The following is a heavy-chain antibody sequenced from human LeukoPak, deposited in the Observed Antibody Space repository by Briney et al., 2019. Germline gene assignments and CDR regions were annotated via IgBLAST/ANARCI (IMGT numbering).Heavy chain of an antibody. CDR2: ISSSGTDI. CDR3: AKDRLLNCRGDCYIFDY. J-gene: IGHJ4*02. D-gene: IGHD2-21*02. CDR1: RSTFSSYT. Sequence: PGGSLRLSCAASRSTFSSYTMNWVRQAPGKGLEWVSSISSSGTDIYYADSVKGRFSISRDNSKNTLYLQVNGLRTEDTAVYYCAKDRLLNCRGDCYIFDYWGQGTVVTVSS. V-gene: IGHV3-21*04.